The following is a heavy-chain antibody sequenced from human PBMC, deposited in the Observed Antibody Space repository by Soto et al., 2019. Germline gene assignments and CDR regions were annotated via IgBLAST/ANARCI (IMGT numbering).Heavy chain of an antibody. V-gene: IGHV4-4*02. CDR3: ARGVAATGYYYYYYGMDV. D-gene: IGHD6-19*01. J-gene: IGHJ6*04. CDR2: IYHSGST. Sequence: PSETLSLTCAVSGGSISSSNWWSWVRQPPGKGLEWIGEIYHSGSTNYNPSLKSRVTISVDKSKNQFSLKLSSVTAADTAVYYCARGVAATGYYYYYYGMDVWGKGTTVTVSS. CDR1: GGSISSSNW.